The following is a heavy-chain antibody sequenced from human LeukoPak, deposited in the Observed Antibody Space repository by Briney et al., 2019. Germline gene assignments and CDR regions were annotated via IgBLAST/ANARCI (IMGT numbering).Heavy chain of an antibody. CDR1: GGSISSSSYY. V-gene: IGHV4-39*07. D-gene: IGHD4-17*01. J-gene: IGHJ4*02. CDR2: IYYSGST. CDR3: ARDDPYGDYVRY. Sequence: PSETLSLTCTVSGGSISSSSYYWGWIRQPPGKGLEWIGSIYYSGSTYYNPSLKSRVTISVDTSKNQSSLKLSSVTAADTAVYYCARDDPYGDYVRYWGQGTLVTVSS.